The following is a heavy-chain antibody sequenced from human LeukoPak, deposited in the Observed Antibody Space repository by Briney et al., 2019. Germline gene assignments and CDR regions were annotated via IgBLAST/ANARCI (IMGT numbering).Heavy chain of an antibody. Sequence: ASVTVSCKASGYTFTSYGISWVRRAPGQGLEWMGWISAYNGNTNYAQKLQGRVTMTTDTSTSTAYMELRSLRSDDTAVYYCARVGPNYYDILTGPEWFDPWGQGTLVTVSS. CDR3: ARVGPNYYDILTGPEWFDP. CDR1: GYTFTSYG. CDR2: ISAYNGNT. D-gene: IGHD3-9*01. V-gene: IGHV1-18*04. J-gene: IGHJ5*02.